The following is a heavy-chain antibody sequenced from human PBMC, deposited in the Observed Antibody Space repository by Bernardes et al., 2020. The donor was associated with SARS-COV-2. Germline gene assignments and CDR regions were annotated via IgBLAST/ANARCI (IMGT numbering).Heavy chain of an antibody. J-gene: IGHJ6*02. D-gene: IGHD4-17*01. Sequence: GGSLIRSCAASGFTFSSYSMNWVRQAPGQGLEWVSSISSSSSYIYYADSVKGRFTISRDNAKNSLYLQMNSLRAEDTAVYYCAREEGATVTTFGRDLGYYSYGMEAWGQGTTLT. CDR1: GFTFSSYS. CDR3: AREEGATVTTFGRDLGYYSYGMEA. CDR2: ISSSSSYI. V-gene: IGHV3-21*01.